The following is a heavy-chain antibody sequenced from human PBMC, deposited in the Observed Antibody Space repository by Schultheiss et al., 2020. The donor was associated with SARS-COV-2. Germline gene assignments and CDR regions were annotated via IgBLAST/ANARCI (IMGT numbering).Heavy chain of an antibody. V-gene: IGHV3-23*01. J-gene: IGHJ4*02. Sequence: GGSLRLSCAASGFTFSSYWMYWVRQAPGKGLEWVSTILSGSALITNYADSVKGRFTISRDDSRSTLYLQMNSLRPGDTAVYYCASGFSSEYWGQGTQVTVSS. CDR1: GFTFSSYW. CDR3: ASGFSSEY. CDR2: ILSGSALIT.